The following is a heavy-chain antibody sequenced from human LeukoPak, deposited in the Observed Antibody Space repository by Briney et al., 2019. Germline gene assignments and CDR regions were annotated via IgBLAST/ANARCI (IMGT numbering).Heavy chain of an antibody. Sequence: SGGSLRLSCAASGFTFSSYAMSWVRQAPGKGLEWVANIKQDGNEKYYADSVKGRFTISRDNGKNSLDLQMNSLRADDTAFYYCTRDTLGEGEDANYAVYYFDYWGQGTVVTVSS. V-gene: IGHV3-7*01. CDR1: GFTFSSYA. J-gene: IGHJ4*02. CDR2: IKQDGNEK. CDR3: TRDTLGEGEDANYAVYYFDY. D-gene: IGHD4/OR15-4a*01.